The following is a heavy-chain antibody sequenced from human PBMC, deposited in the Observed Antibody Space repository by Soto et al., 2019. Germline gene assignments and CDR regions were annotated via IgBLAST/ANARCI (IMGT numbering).Heavy chain of an antibody. V-gene: IGHV3-30-3*01. D-gene: IGHD5-12*01. J-gene: IGHJ6*02. Sequence: QAQLVESGGGVVQPGRSLRLSCAASGFTFTNYAFHWVRQAPGKGLEWLAVISFDGDRKYYADSVMGRFIISRDNFKNTLLLQMNSLRAEDAALYFCGREDDYNYRYFNYGVDVWGQGTTVTVSS. CDR1: GFTFTNYA. CDR2: ISFDGDRK. CDR3: GREDDYNYRYFNYGVDV.